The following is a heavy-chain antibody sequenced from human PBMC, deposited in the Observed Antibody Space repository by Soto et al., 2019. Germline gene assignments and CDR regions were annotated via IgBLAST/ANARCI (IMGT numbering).Heavy chain of an antibody. CDR3: ASGGITIRGVINFDP. CDR1: GFAFSIYP. Sequence: PGGSLRLSCAASGFAFSIYPMHWVRQAPGKGLVWVSRISSDGSDTNYADSVKGRFTVSRDNAKNTLYLQMNSLRAEDTAVYYCASGGITIRGVINFDPWGQGTLVTVSS. CDR2: ISSDGSDT. J-gene: IGHJ5*02. V-gene: IGHV3-74*01. D-gene: IGHD3-10*01.